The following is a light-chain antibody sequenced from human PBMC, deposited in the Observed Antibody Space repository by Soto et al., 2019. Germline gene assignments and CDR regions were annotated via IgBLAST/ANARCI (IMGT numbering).Light chain of an antibody. CDR2: DNN. J-gene: IGLJ2*01. CDR1: SSNIGAGYA. CDR3: QSFDSGLSVVV. Sequence: QSSLTQPLSVSGAPGQRITISCTGSSSNIGAGYAVHCYQHLPGTAPKLLIFDNNNRPSGVPDRFSGSKSGTSASLAITGLQAEDEADYYCQSFDSGLSVVVFGGGTKVTVL. V-gene: IGLV1-40*01.